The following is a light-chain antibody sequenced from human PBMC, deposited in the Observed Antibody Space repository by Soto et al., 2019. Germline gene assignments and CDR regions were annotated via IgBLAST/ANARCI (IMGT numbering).Light chain of an antibody. CDR2: DAS. V-gene: IGKV1-5*01. Sequence: DIPMTQSPSTLSASVGDRVTITCRASQSISSWLAWYQQKPGKAPKLLIYDASSLESGVPSRFSGSGSGTEFTLTISILQPDDFATYYCQQYNSYSPPSFGQGTKVEIK. J-gene: IGKJ1*01. CDR1: QSISSW. CDR3: QQYNSYSPPS.